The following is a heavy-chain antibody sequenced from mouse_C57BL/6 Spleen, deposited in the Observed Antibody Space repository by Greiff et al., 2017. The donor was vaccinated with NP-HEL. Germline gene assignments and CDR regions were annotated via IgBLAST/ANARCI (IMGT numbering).Heavy chain of an antibody. CDR1: GYTFTSYW. CDR3: ASYDYDGHFDY. V-gene: IGHV1-59*01. J-gene: IGHJ2*01. D-gene: IGHD2-4*01. Sequence: VQLQQPGAELVRPGTSVKLSCKASGYTFTSYWMHWVKQRPGQGLEWIGVIDPSDSYTNYNQKFKGQATLTVDTSSSTAYMQLSSLTSEDSAVYYCASYDYDGHFDYWGQGTTLTVSS. CDR2: IDPSDSYT.